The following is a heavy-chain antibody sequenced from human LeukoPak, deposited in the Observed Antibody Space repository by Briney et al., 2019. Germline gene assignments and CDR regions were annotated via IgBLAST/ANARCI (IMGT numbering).Heavy chain of an antibody. CDR1: GGSISSGGYY. V-gene: IGHV4-30-2*01. D-gene: IGHD4-11*01. Sequence: SQTLTLTCVVSGGSISSGGYYWSWIWQPPGKGLEWVGYIYHIGSSYYNPSLKSRVTISVDRSKNQFSLRLNSVTAADTAVYYCARVDYSNYLFDYWGQGTLVTVSS. J-gene: IGHJ4*02. CDR3: ARVDYSNYLFDY. CDR2: IYHIGSS.